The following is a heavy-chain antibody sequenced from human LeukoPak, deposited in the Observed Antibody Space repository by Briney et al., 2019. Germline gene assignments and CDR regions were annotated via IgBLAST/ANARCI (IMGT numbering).Heavy chain of an antibody. J-gene: IGHJ5*02. CDR3: ARDLHGSGSNWFDP. CDR1: GCTFTGNY. CDR2: INPNSGDT. V-gene: IGHV1-2*02. Sequence: ASVKVSCKASGCTFTGNYMHWVRQAPGQGLEWMGWINPNSGDTNYAQKFQGRVTMTRDTSISTAYMELSRLRFDDTAVYYCARDLHGSGSNWFDPWGQGTLVTVSS. D-gene: IGHD3-10*01.